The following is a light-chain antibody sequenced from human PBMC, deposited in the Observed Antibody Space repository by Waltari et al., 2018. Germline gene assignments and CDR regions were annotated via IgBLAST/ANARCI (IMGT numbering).Light chain of an antibody. CDR3: GTSYNSLSAGV. CDR1: SSNIGRQF. Sequence: QSVLTHPPSLSAAPGQQLTIPCSGSSSNIGRQFLSWYQQYHATAPTLLIYDTNKRPSAIPSRLSGSKSAASAALPITGLHQGDEDDYYCGTSYNSLSAGVFGGGTRLTVL. CDR2: DTN. V-gene: IGLV1-51*01. J-gene: IGLJ3*02.